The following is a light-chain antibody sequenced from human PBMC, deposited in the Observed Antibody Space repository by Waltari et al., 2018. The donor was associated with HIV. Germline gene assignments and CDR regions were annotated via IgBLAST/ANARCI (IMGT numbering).Light chain of an antibody. CDR2: EVS. V-gene: IGLV2-14*01. J-gene: IGLJ3*02. CDR1: SSDLVYYDS. Sequence: QSGLTQPASVSGSPGQSITISCTGSSSDLVYYDSFSWYQHHPGKAPKVLIFEVSNRPSGIPNRFSGSKSGSTASLTISGLQAEDEAYYFCTSYISSATPVFGGGTKVTVL. CDR3: TSYISSATPV.